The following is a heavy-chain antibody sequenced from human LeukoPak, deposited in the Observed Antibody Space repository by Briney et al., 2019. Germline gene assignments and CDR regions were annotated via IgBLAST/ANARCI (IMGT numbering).Heavy chain of an antibody. CDR3: ARDTSGRKGIAAAGPYHYFDY. Sequence: SETLSLTCTVSGGYISSYYWSWIRQPPGKGLEWIGYIYYSGSTYYNPSLKSRVTISVDTSKNQFSLKLSSVTAADTAVYYCARDTSGRKGIAAAGPYHYFDYWGQGTLVTVSS. D-gene: IGHD6-13*01. CDR1: GGYISSYY. J-gene: IGHJ4*02. V-gene: IGHV4-59*12. CDR2: IYYSGST.